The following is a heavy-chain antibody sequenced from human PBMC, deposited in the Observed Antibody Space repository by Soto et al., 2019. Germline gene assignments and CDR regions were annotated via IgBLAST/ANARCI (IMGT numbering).Heavy chain of an antibody. CDR3: ARDYLLISSSGYYYRAFDI. Sequence: ASVKVSCKASGYTFTSYGISWVRQAPGQGLEWMGWISAYNGNTNYAQKLQGRVTMTTDTSTSTAYMELRSLRSDDTAVYYCARDYLLISSSGYYYRAFDIWGQGTMVTVSS. D-gene: IGHD3-22*01. CDR1: GYTFTSYG. CDR2: ISAYNGNT. V-gene: IGHV1-18*01. J-gene: IGHJ3*02.